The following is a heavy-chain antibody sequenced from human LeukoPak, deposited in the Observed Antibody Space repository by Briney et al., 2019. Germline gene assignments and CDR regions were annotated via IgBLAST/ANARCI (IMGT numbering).Heavy chain of an antibody. CDR2: ISTTSSYI. D-gene: IGHD6-6*01. CDR1: GFTFSSYS. V-gene: IGHV3-21*01. J-gene: IGHJ4*02. CDR3: ARDEYSSSPGYFDY. Sequence: PGGSLRLSCAASGFTFSSYSMNWVRQAPGKGLEWVACISTTSSYIYHADSLKGRFTISRDDAKNSLYLQMNSLRAEDTAVYFCARDEYSSSPGYFDYWGQGTLVTVSS.